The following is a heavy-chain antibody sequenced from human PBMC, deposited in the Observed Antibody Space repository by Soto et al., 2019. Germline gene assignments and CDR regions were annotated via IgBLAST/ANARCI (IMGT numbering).Heavy chain of an antibody. V-gene: IGHV1-69*05. D-gene: IGHD3-10*01. CDR3: ARESFDRMGSGGPPPGPSQYYSYYYGMDV. CDR1: GGTFSSYA. Sequence: SVKVSCKASGGTFSSYAISWVRQAPGQGLEWMGAIIPIFVTANYAQKFQGRVTMTTDTSTSTAYMELRSLRSDDTAVYYCARESFDRMGSGGPPPGPSQYYSYYYGMDVWGQGNTVTVSS. J-gene: IGHJ6*01. CDR2: IIPIFVTA.